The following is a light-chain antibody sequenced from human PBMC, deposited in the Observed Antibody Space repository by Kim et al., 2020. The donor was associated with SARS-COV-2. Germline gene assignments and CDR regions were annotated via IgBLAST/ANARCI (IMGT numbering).Light chain of an antibody. CDR1: SGDVGGYKY. CDR3: SSYTSSSTTYV. V-gene: IGLV2-14*03. Sequence: QSITISCTGTSGDVGGYKYVSWYQQHPGKAPKLMIYDVTNRPSGVSNRFSGSKSGNTASLTISGLQAEDEADYYCSSYTSSSTTYVFGTGTKVTVL. CDR2: DVT. J-gene: IGLJ1*01.